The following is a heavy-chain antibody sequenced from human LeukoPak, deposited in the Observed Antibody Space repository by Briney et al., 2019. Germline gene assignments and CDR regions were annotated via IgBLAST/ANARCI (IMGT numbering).Heavy chain of an antibody. CDR2: IYPGDSDT. V-gene: IGHV5-51*01. J-gene: IGHJ4*02. CDR3: ARRGYCSSTSCYSFDY. Sequence: GESLKISCKGSGYSFTSYWIGWVRQMPGKGLEWMGIIYPGDSDTRYSPSFQGQVTISADKSISTAYLQWSSLEASDTAMYYCARRGYCSSTSCYSFDYWGQGTLVTVSS. D-gene: IGHD2-2*01. CDR1: GYSFTSYW.